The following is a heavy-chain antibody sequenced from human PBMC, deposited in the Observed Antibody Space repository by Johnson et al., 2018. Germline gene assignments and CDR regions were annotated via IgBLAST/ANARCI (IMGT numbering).Heavy chain of an antibody. V-gene: IGHV3-30-3*01. Sequence: QVQLVESGGGVVQXGRSLRLSCAASGFTFSSYAMHWVRQAPGKGLEWVAVISYDGSNKYYADSVKGRFTISRDNSKNTWYLQMNSLRAEDKGVYYCARVRSGYSYGYDAFDIWGQGTMVTVSS. J-gene: IGHJ3*02. CDR3: ARVRSGYSYGYDAFDI. D-gene: IGHD5-18*01. CDR1: GFTFSSYA. CDR2: ISYDGSNK.